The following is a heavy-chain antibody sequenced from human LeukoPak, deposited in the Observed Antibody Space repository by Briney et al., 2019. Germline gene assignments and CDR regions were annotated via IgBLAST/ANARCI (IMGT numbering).Heavy chain of an antibody. Sequence: GGSLRLSCAASGFAFSTYGMHWARQAPGKGLEWVTVIWHDGSHKDYADSVKGRFTISRDNSKNTLYLQMNDLRAEDTAMYYCVRGWGSNVYASAFDVWGQGTMVTVSS. CDR1: GFAFSTYG. V-gene: IGHV3-33*01. CDR2: IWHDGSHK. D-gene: IGHD3-16*01. CDR3: VRGWGSNVYASAFDV. J-gene: IGHJ3*01.